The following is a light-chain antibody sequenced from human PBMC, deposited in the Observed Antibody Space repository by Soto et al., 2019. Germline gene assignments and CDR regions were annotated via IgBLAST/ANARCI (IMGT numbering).Light chain of an antibody. V-gene: IGLV2-14*01. CDR3: SSYTSSRAYA. J-gene: IGLJ1*01. Sequence: QSVLTQPASVSGSPGQSITISCTGTSSDVGGYNYVSWYQQHPGKAPKLMIYDVSNRPSGVSNRFSGSKSGNTASLTISGLQAEDEADYYCSSYTSSRAYAFGTGTKVTDL. CDR1: SSDVGGYNY. CDR2: DVS.